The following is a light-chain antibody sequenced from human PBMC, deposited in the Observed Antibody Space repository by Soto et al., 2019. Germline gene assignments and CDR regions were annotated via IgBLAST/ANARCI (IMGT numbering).Light chain of an antibody. CDR1: QGIRSW. Sequence: IQMTQSPSTLSASVGDRVTITCRASQGIRSWLAWYQQKPGKAPKLLIYDASSLERGVPSRFSGSGSGTEFTLTISSLQPDDFATYYCQQYITYRTFGQGTKVDIK. V-gene: IGKV1-5*01. CDR3: QQYITYRT. J-gene: IGKJ1*01. CDR2: DAS.